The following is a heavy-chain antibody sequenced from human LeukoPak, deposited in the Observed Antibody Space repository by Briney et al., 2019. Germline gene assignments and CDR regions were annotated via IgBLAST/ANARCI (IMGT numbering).Heavy chain of an antibody. J-gene: IGHJ6*02. CDR2: INAGNGNT. CDR3: ASGHSSSPRPGPIGMDV. D-gene: IGHD6-13*01. CDR1: GYTFTSYA. V-gene: IGHV1-3*01. Sequence: ASVKVSCKASGYTFTSYAMHWVRQAPGQRLEWMGWINAGNGNTKYSQKFQGRVTMTRDTSISTAYMELSRLRSEDTAVYYCASGHSSSPRPGPIGMDVWGQGTTVTVSS.